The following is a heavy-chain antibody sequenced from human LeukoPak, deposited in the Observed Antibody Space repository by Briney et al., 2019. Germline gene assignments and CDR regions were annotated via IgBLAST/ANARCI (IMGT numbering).Heavy chain of an antibody. CDR2: INSDGSSI. D-gene: IGHD5-12*01. J-gene: IGHJ4*02. V-gene: IGHV3-74*03. Sequence: GGSLRLSCAASGFTFSSYWRHWVRQDPGKGLVWVSRINSDGSSITYADYVKGRFTISRDNAKNTLYLQMNSLGVEDTAVYYCAREGRVSGYDFDSWGQGNLVTVSS. CDR1: GFTFSSYW. CDR3: AREGRVSGYDFDS.